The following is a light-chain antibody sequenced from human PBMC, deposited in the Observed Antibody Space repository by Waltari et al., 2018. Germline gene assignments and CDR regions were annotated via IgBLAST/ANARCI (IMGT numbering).Light chain of an antibody. CDR2: VNN. V-gene: IGLV1-44*01. CDR1: SSNIGTNT. CDR3: AAWDSSLNGFWA. Sequence: QSVLTQPPSASGTPGQRVTISCSGSSSNIGTNTVNWYQQLPGPAPKLLIYVNNQRPSGVPDRFSGSKSGTSASRAISGLQSEDEADYYCAAWDSSLNGFWAFGGGTKLTVL. J-gene: IGLJ3*02.